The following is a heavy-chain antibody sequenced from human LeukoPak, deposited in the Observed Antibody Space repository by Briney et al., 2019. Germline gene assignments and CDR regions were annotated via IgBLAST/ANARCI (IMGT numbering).Heavy chain of an antibody. Sequence: SETLSLTCTVSGGSISSYYWSWLRQPPGKGLEWIGYIYYSGSTNYNPSLKSRVTISVGTSKNQFSLKLSSVTAADTAVYYCAREGGFSSGYLNNWFDPWGQGTLVTVSS. J-gene: IGHJ5*02. CDR2: IYYSGST. D-gene: IGHD3-22*01. CDR3: AREGGFSSGYLNNWFDP. V-gene: IGHV4-59*01. CDR1: GGSISSYY.